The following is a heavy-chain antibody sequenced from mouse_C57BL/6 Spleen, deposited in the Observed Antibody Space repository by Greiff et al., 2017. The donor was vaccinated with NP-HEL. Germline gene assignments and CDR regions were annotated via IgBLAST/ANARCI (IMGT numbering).Heavy chain of an antibody. V-gene: IGHV6-3*01. CDR1: GFTFSNYW. D-gene: IGHD2-4*01. Sequence: EVQVVESGGGLVQPGGSMKLSCVASGFTFSNYWMNWVRQSPEKGLEWVAQIRLKSDNYATHYAESVKGRFTISRDDSKSSVYLQMNNLRAEDTGIYYCTGFDYGYAMDYWGQGTSVTVSS. J-gene: IGHJ4*01. CDR3: TGFDYGYAMDY. CDR2: IRLKSDNYAT.